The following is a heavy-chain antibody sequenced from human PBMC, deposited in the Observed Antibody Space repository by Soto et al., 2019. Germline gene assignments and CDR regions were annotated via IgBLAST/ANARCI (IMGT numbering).Heavy chain of an antibody. D-gene: IGHD5-12*01. V-gene: IGHV3-23*01. J-gene: IGHJ3*02. CDR1: GFTYSSHG. Sequence: EAQLLESGGELIQPGGSLRLSCAASGFTYSSHGMSWVRQAPGKGLEWIAGLSRGGGSTYYADSVKGRFTISRDNSKNTLHSSRYSLRVEDTALYYCARDGQYRSDGFDIWGQGTMVTVSS. CDR2: LSRGGGST. CDR3: ARDGQYRSDGFDI.